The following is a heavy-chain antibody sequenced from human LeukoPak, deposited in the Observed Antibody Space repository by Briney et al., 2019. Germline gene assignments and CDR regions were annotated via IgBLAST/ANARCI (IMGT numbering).Heavy chain of an antibody. J-gene: IGHJ4*02. V-gene: IGHV3-11*01. CDR2: ISSTDSTI. Sequence: GGSLRLSCAASGFTFSDYYMSCIRRAPGKGLEWVSYISSTDSTIYYADSVNGRFTISSDNAKHSLDLQMNSLRAEDTAVYYCASQIEPYYFDYWGQGTLVTVSS. D-gene: IGHD1-14*01. CDR1: GFTFSDYY. CDR3: ASQIEPYYFDY.